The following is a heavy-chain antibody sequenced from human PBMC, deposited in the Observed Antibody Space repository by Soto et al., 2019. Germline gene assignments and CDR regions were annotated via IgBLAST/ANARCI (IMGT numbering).Heavy chain of an antibody. CDR2: IDPSDSAT. CDR3: ARQYRGSSFDWFDP. V-gene: IGHV5-51*01. D-gene: IGHD6-6*01. Sequence: GESLKISCKGSGYSFTNYWISWVRQMPGKGLEWMGKIDPSDSATKYNPSFQGHVTISVDKSISTAYLQWSTLKASDTAMYYCARQYRGSSFDWFDPWGQGTLVTVSS. CDR1: GYSFTNYW. J-gene: IGHJ5*02.